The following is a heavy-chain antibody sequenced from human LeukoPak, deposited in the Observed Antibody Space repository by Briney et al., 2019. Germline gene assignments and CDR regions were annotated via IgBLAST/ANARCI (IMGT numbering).Heavy chain of an antibody. Sequence: GGSLRLSCAVSGFTFSRYDMSWVRQAPGKGLEWVSAISGSGGSTYYADSVEGRFTISRDNSENTLYLQMNSLRAEDTAVYYCAKDSGEVPAAILYFDLWGRGTLVTVSS. J-gene: IGHJ2*01. CDR1: GFTFSRYD. CDR2: ISGSGGST. V-gene: IGHV3-23*01. CDR3: AKDSGEVPAAILYFDL. D-gene: IGHD2-2*02.